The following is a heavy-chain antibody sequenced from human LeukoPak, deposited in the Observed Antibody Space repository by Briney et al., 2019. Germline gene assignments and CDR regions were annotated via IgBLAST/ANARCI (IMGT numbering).Heavy chain of an antibody. CDR2: IIPLSGTA. V-gene: IGHV1-69*05. J-gene: IGHJ5*01. Sequence: SVKVSCKASGGTFSSFAFSWVRQAPGRGLEWMGGIIPLSGTANYAQRFQGRVTITTDESTTTAYMDLTSLRSEDTAVYYCARGLTTGTTTLWFDSWGQGTLVTVSS. CDR1: GGTFSSFA. D-gene: IGHD1-1*01. CDR3: ARGLTTGTTTLWFDS.